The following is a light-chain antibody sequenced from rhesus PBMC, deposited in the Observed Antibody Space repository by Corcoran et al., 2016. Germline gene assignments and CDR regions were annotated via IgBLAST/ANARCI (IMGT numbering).Light chain of an antibody. Sequence: DIQMTQSPSSLSASVGDRVTITCRASQGITNDLAWYQQKQGETPKLLIYEESSLQRGIPSRFSGSGSGTDFTLTISSLQSEDFATYYCQHYYSTPFTFGPGTKLDIK. CDR3: QHYYSTPFT. J-gene: IGKJ3*01. CDR1: QGITND. CDR2: EES. V-gene: IGKV1-25*01.